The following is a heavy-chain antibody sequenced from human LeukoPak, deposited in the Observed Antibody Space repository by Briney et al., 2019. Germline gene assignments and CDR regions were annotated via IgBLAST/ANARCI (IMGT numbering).Heavy chain of an antibody. V-gene: IGHV4-39*01. CDR1: GGSISSSSYY. CDR3: ARLSIAAERIDP. CDR2: IYYSGST. Sequence: SETLSLTCTVSGGSISSSSYYWGWIRQPPGKGLEWIGSIYYSGSTYYNPSLKSRVTISVDTSKNQSSLTLSSVTAADTAVYYCARLSIAAERIDPWGQGTLVTVSS. J-gene: IGHJ5*02. D-gene: IGHD6-6*01.